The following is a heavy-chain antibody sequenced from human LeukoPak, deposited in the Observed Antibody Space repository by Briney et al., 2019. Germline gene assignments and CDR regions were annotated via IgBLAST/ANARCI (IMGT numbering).Heavy chain of an antibody. Sequence: PGGSLRLSCAASGFTFSSDSMNWVRQAPGKGLEWGSYISSSSSTIYYADSVKGRFTISRDNAKNSLYLQMDSLRAEDTAVYYCARADGSYVDYWGQGTLVTVSS. CDR3: ARADGSYVDY. D-gene: IGHD1-26*01. CDR1: GFTFSSDS. J-gene: IGHJ4*02. CDR2: ISSSSSTI. V-gene: IGHV3-48*01.